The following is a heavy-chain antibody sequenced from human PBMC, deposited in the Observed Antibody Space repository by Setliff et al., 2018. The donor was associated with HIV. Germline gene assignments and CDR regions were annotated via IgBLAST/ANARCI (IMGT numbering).Heavy chain of an antibody. Sequence: PGGSLRLSCTASGFVFRDHSLHWVRQAPGGGLEWLSYISGTGTTVSYADSVRGRFIISRDSVRNEVYLQMKSLRVDDTALYYCVRDQLRWPERWDFDFWGQGTLVTVSS. V-gene: IGHV3-48*01. CDR3: VRDQLRWPERWDFDF. D-gene: IGHD1-26*01. CDR2: ISGTGTTV. J-gene: IGHJ4*02. CDR1: GFVFRDHS.